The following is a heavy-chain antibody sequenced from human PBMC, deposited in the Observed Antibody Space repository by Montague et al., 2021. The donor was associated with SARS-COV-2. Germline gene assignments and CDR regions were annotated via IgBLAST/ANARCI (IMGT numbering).Heavy chain of an antibody. J-gene: IGHJ6*02. D-gene: IGHD3-9*01. CDR1: GGSISSSSYY. Sequence: SETLSLTCTVSGGSISSSSYYWGWIRQPPGKGLEWIGSIYHSGSTYYNPSLKSRVTISVDTSKNQFSLKLSSVTAADTAVYYCARQDDILTGYYYYGMDVWGQGTTVTVSS. V-gene: IGHV4-39*01. CDR2: IYHSGST. CDR3: ARQDDILTGYYYYGMDV.